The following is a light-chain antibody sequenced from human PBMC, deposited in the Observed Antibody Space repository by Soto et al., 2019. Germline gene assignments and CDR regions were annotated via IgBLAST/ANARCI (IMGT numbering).Light chain of an antibody. Sequence: IQMTQSPSSLSASVGDRVIITCRASQAIRNDLGWYQQKPGQAPKVLIYAASSLQSGVPSRFSGSGSGTDFTLTISNLQPEDFATYYCLQDYSYPRTFGQGTKVEI. CDR2: AAS. V-gene: IGKV1-6*01. CDR3: LQDYSYPRT. J-gene: IGKJ1*01. CDR1: QAIRND.